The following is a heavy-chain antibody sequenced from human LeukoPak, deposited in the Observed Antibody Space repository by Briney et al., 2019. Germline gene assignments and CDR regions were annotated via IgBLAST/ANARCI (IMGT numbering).Heavy chain of an antibody. CDR2: IKQDGSEK. J-gene: IGHJ6*03. V-gene: IGHV3-7*01. CDR1: GFTFSSYW. D-gene: IGHD6-13*01. CDR3: ARAGQQSGSWYTAYYYYYYYMDV. Sequence: GGSLRLSCAASGFTFSSYWMSWVRQAPGKGLEWVANIKQDGSEKYYVDSVKGRFTISRDNAKNSLYLQMNSLRAEDTAVYYCARAGQQSGSWYTAYYYYYYYMDVWGKGTTVTVSS.